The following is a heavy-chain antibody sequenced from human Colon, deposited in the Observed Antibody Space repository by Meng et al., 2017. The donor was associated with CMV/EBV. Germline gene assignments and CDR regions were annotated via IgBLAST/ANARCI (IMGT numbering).Heavy chain of an antibody. CDR1: GYTFINYG. Sequence: QAQLVQSGDEVKKPGASVKVSCKTSGYTFINYGITWVRQAPGQGLEWMGWISAYNGDTNYEQKFQGRVTMTTDRSTSTAYMELRSLRSDDTAVYYCARGMGGLGYYFDSWGQGTLVTVSS. CDR3: ARGMGGLGYYFDS. D-gene: IGHD3-16*01. J-gene: IGHJ4*02. V-gene: IGHV1-18*01. CDR2: ISAYNGDT.